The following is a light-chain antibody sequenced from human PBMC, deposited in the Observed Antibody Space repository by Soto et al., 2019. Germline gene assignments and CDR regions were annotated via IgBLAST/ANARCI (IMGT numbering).Light chain of an antibody. CDR1: SSDIGAYDY. Sequence: QSALTQPASVSGSPGQSITISCTGTSSDIGAYDYVSWFQQYSGKAPTLIIYEVRFRPSGVSSRFSGSKSGNTASLTISGLQTEDEADYYCVSYASATLIFGGVTKVTVL. CDR3: VSYASATLI. CDR2: EVR. J-gene: IGLJ2*01. V-gene: IGLV2-14*03.